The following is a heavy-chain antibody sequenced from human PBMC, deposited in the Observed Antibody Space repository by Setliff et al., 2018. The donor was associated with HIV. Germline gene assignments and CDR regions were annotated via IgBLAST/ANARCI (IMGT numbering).Heavy chain of an antibody. CDR2: IYYIGNT. V-gene: IGHV4-31*03. CDR1: GGSISGGGYY. Sequence: NPSETLSLTCTVSGGSISGGGYYWSWIRQHPGKGLDWIGNIYYIGNTDYNLSLKSRVTISIDTSKNQFSLKLSSVTAADTAIYYCARVPRITTLRNAFDIWGQGTMVTVSS. D-gene: IGHD3-3*01. J-gene: IGHJ3*02. CDR3: ARVPRITTLRNAFDI.